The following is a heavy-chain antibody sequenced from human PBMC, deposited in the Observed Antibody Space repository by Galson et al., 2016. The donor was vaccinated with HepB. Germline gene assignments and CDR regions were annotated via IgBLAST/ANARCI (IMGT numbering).Heavy chain of an antibody. V-gene: IGHV3-48*02. D-gene: IGHD2/OR15-2a*01. CDR3: ARKSPFGPFDY. CDR2: ISSTRTIT. Sequence: SLRLSCAASAFSFSSYSMNWVRQAPGKGLEWISYISSTRTITYYADSVKGRFTISRDNAKNSLYLQMDSLRDDDTAVYYCARKSPFGPFDYWGHGTLVPVSS. CDR1: AFSFSSYS. J-gene: IGHJ4*01.